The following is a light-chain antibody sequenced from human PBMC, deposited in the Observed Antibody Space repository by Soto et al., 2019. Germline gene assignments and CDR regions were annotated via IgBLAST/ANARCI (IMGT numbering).Light chain of an antibody. V-gene: IGKV3-20*01. CDR2: GAS. CDR3: QQYGSSPPHT. J-gene: IGKJ2*01. Sequence: EIVLTQSPGTLSLSPGERATLSCRASQSVSSSYLAWYQQKPGQAPRLLIYGASSRATGIPDRFSGSGSGTGFTLTISRLEPEDFAVYYCQQYGSSPPHTFGQGTKLEIK. CDR1: QSVSSSY.